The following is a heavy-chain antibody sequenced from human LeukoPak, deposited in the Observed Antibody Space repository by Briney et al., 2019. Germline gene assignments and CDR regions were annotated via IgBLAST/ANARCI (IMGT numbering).Heavy chain of an antibody. J-gene: IGHJ4*02. D-gene: IGHD3-9*01. CDR3: ARDLARYFDWLLSYAPTYFDY. CDR1: GYTFTSYG. Sequence: AASVKVSCKASGYTFTSYGISGVRQAPGQGLEWMGWISAYNGNTNYAQKLQGRVTMTTDTSTSTAYMELRSLRSDDTAMYYCARDLARYFDWLLSYAPTYFDYWGQGTLVTVSS. CDR2: ISAYNGNT. V-gene: IGHV1-18*04.